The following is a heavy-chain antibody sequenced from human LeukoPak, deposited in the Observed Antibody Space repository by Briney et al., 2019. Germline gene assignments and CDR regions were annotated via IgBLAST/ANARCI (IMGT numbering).Heavy chain of an antibody. J-gene: IGHJ4*02. CDR2: IKKDGSDK. CDR1: GFTFSSYW. CDR3: ARGRIAAADFDY. V-gene: IGHV3-7*01. Sequence: GGSLRLSCAASGFTFSSYWMNWVRQAPGKGLEWVANIKKDGSDKNYLGSVKGRFTISRDNSKNTLYLQMNSLRAEDTAVYYCARGRIAAADFDYWGQGTLVTVSS. D-gene: IGHD6-13*01.